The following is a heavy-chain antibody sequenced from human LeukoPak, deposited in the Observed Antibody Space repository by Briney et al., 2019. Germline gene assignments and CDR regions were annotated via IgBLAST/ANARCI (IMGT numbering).Heavy chain of an antibody. J-gene: IGHJ5*02. CDR1: GGSISSYY. CDR3: ARGPTVTTSSWFDP. D-gene: IGHD4-17*01. Sequence: SETLSLTCTVSGGSISSYYWSWIRQPPGKGLEWIGYIYYSGSTNYNPSLKSRVTISVDKSKNQFSLKLSSVTAADTAVYYCARGPTVTTSSWFDPWGQGTLVTVSS. CDR2: IYYSGST. V-gene: IGHV4-59*12.